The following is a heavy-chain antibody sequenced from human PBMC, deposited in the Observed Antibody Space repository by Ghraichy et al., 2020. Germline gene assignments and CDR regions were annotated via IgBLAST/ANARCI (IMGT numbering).Heavy chain of an antibody. CDR3: ARVSYSSSWSFDY. D-gene: IGHD6-13*01. V-gene: IGHV4-39*01. J-gene: IGHJ4*02. Sequence: SETLSLTCTVKGGSVSTSSDYWGWIRKPPGKGREWIGNIYWSGSTYYNTSLQSRVTISTDTSKSQFSLKLHSVTAADTAVYYCARVSYSSSWSFDYWGQGTLVTVSS. CDR1: GGSVSTSSDY. CDR2: IYWSGST.